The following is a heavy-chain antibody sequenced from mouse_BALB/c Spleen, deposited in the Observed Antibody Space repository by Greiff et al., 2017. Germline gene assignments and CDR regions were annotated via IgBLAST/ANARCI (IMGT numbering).Heavy chain of an antibody. CDR3: ARIWFYAMDY. CDR2: INSNGGST. V-gene: IGHV5-6-3*01. CDR1: GFTFSSYG. Sequence: DVQLVESGGGLVQPGGSPKLSCAASGFTFSSYGMSWVRQTPDKRLELVATINSNGGSTYYPDSVKGRFTISRDNAKNTLYLQMSSLKSEDTAMYYCARIWFYAMDYWGQGTSVTVSS. J-gene: IGHJ4*01. D-gene: IGHD2-2*01.